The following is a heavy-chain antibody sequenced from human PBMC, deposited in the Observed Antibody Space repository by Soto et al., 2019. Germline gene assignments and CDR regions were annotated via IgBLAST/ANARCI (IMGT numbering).Heavy chain of an antibody. Sequence: EVQLLESGGGLVQPGGSLRLSCAASGFTFSSYAMSWVRQAPGKGLEWVSAISGSGGSTYYADSVKGRFTISRDNSNDPLYMQMNSLRAEETAVYYCAKAASDSSGYYWIDYYYGMDVWGQGTTVTVSS. CDR2: ISGSGGST. J-gene: IGHJ6*02. CDR1: GFTFSSYA. CDR3: AKAASDSSGYYWIDYYYGMDV. D-gene: IGHD3-22*01. V-gene: IGHV3-23*01.